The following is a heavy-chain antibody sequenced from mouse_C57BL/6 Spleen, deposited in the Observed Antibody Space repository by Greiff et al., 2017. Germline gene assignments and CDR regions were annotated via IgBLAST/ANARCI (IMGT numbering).Heavy chain of an antibody. Sequence: EVKLMESGGDLVKPGGSLKLSCAASGFTFSSYGMSWVRQTPDKRLEWVATISSGGSYTYYPESVKGRFTISRDNAKNTLYLQMSSLKSEDTAMYFCASHGDYDVGWYFDVWGTGTTVTVSS. CDR2: ISSGGSYT. J-gene: IGHJ1*03. D-gene: IGHD2-4*01. CDR3: ASHGDYDVGWYFDV. CDR1: GFTFSSYG. V-gene: IGHV5-6*01.